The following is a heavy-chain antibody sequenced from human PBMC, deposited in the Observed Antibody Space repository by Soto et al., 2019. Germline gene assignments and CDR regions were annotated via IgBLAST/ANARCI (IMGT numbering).Heavy chain of an antibody. V-gene: IGHV3-21*01. Sequence: PGGSLRLSCAASGFTFSSYSMNWVRQAPGKGLEWVSSISSSSSYIYYADSVKGRFTISRDNAKNSLYLQMNSLRAEDTAVYYCASHEGRHYYYYYYGMDVWGQGTTVTV. CDR1: GFTFSSYS. CDR3: ASHEGRHYYYYYYGMDV. J-gene: IGHJ6*02. CDR2: ISSSSSYI.